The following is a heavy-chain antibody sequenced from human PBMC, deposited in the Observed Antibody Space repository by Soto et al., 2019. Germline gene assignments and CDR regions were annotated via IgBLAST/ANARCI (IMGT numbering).Heavy chain of an antibody. D-gene: IGHD6-13*01. Sequence: QVQLQESGPGLVKPSQTLSLTCTVSGGSISSGGYYWSWIRQHPGKGLEWIGYIYYSGSTYYNPSIKSRVTISVDTSKNQFSLKLSSVTVADTAVYYCAREGGAAAGPPIPYYYYGMDVWGQGTTVTVSS. CDR2: IYYSGST. V-gene: IGHV4-31*03. CDR3: AREGGAAAGPPIPYYYYGMDV. CDR1: GGSISSGGYY. J-gene: IGHJ6*02.